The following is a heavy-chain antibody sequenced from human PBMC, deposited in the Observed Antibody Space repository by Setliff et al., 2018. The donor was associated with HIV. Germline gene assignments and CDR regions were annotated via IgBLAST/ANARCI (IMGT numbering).Heavy chain of an antibody. D-gene: IGHD4-17*01. Sequence: PSETLSLTCAVYGXSFSGYYGSWIRQPPGKGLEWIGEINHSGSTNYHPSLKRRVTISVDTSKNQFSLKLSSVTAADTAVYYCARLLRARIYYYYYYMDVWGKGTTVTVSS. CDR3: ARLLRARIYYYYYYMDV. V-gene: IGHV4-34*01. CDR2: INHSGST. J-gene: IGHJ6*03. CDR1: GXSFSGYY.